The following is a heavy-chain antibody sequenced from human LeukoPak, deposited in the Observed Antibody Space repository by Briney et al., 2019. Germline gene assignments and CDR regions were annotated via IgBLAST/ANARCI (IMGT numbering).Heavy chain of an antibody. CDR1: GFTFSAYW. Sequence: GGSLRLSCAASGFTFSAYWMHWVRQAPGKGLVWVSHISGDGGYTTYADSVKGRFTISRDNAKTTLYLQMNSLRAEDTAVYYCGRDLGGNFDHWGQGTLVTVSS. J-gene: IGHJ4*02. CDR3: GRDLGGNFDH. V-gene: IGHV3-74*01. CDR2: ISGDGGYT. D-gene: IGHD2-15*01.